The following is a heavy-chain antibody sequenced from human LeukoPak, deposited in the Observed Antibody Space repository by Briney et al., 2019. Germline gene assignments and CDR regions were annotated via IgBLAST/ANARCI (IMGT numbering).Heavy chain of an antibody. CDR3: AKDRGGSSSDWFDP. J-gene: IGHJ5*02. Sequence: SQTLSLTCAISGDSISSNSATWNWIRQSPSRGLEWLGRTYYRPRWYNDYAVSVKSRIIINSDTSKNQFSLQLNSVTPEDTAVYYCAKDRGGSSSDWFDPWGQGTLVIVSS. D-gene: IGHD6-6*01. CDR2: TYYRPRWYN. CDR1: GDSISSNSAT. V-gene: IGHV6-1*01.